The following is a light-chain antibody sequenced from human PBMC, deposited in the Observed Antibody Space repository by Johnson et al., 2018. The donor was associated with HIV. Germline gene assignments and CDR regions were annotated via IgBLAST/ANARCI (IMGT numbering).Light chain of an antibody. CDR2: ENN. CDR3: GTWDSSLGAHYV. CDR1: SSNIGNNY. V-gene: IGLV1-51*01. J-gene: IGLJ1*01. Sequence: HSVLTQPPSVSAAPGQKVTISCSGSSSNIGNNYVSWYQQLPGTAPKLLIYENNKRPSGIPDRFSGSKSGTSATLDITGLQTGDEADYYCGTWDSSLGAHYVFGSGTEVTVL.